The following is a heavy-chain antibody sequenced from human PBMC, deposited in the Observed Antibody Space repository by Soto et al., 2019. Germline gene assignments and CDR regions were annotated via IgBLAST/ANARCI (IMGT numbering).Heavy chain of an antibody. Sequence: GASVKVSCKASGYTFTSYGISWVRQAPGQGLEWMGWISAYNGNTNYAQKLQGRVTMTTDTSTSTAYMELRSLRSDDTAVYYCARVVGRDCTNGVCYSQGPNWFDPWGQGTLVTVSS. CDR1: GYTFTSYG. J-gene: IGHJ5*02. D-gene: IGHD2-8*01. CDR2: ISAYNGNT. CDR3: ARVVGRDCTNGVCYSQGPNWFDP. V-gene: IGHV1-18*01.